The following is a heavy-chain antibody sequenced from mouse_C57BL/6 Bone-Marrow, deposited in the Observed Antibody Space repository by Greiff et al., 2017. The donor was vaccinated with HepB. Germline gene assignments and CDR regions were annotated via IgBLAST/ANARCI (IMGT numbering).Heavy chain of an antibody. CDR1: GYSFTDYN. D-gene: IGHD1-1*01. CDR3: ARKDYYGSRGAMDY. Sequence: VHVKQSGPELVKPGASVKISCKASGYSFTDYNMNWVKQSNGKSLEWIGVINPNYGTTSYNQKFKGKATLTVDQSSSTAYMQLNSLTSEDSAVYYCARKDYYGSRGAMDYWGQGTSVTVSS. V-gene: IGHV1-39*01. CDR2: INPNYGTT. J-gene: IGHJ4*01.